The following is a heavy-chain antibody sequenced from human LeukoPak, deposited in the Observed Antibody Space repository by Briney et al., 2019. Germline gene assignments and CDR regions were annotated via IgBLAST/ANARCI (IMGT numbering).Heavy chain of an antibody. CDR2: INHSGST. Sequence: SETLSLTCAVYGGSFSGYYWSWIRQPPGKGLEWIGEINHSGSTNYNPSLKSRATMSLDTSKNQFSLKLSSVTAADTAVYYCARGRQFYYDSSGPKYYFDSWGQGTLVTVSS. CDR1: GGSFSGYY. D-gene: IGHD3-22*01. V-gene: IGHV4-34*01. J-gene: IGHJ4*02. CDR3: ARGRQFYYDSSGPKYYFDS.